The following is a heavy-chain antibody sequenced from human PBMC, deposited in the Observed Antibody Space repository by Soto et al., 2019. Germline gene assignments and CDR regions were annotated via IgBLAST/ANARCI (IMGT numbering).Heavy chain of an antibody. Sequence: QVQLVESGGGVVQPGRSLRLSCAASGFTFSSYGMHWVRQAPGKGLEWVAVIWYDGSNTYYADSVKGRFTISRDNSKNTMYLQMNSLRDEDTSVDYCARGLWSFDYWGQGTLVNVSS. CDR3: ARGLWSFDY. D-gene: IGHD5-18*01. V-gene: IGHV3-33*01. J-gene: IGHJ4*02. CDR1: GFTFSSYG. CDR2: IWYDGSNT.